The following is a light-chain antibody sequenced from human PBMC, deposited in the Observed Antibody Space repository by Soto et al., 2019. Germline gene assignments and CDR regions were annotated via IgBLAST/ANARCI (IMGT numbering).Light chain of an antibody. CDR1: KLGDKD. Sequence: SYELTQPPSVSVSPGQTASITCSGDKLGDKDASWYQQKPGQAPVLVIYQDIKRPSGIPERFSGSNSGNTATLTISGTQAMDEADYYCQAWDRGSAHVFGTGTKVTVL. J-gene: IGLJ1*01. CDR3: QAWDRGSAHV. V-gene: IGLV3-1*01. CDR2: QDI.